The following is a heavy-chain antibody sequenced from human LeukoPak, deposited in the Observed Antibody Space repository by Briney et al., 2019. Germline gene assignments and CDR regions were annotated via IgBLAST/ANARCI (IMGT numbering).Heavy chain of an antibody. CDR3: ARAPDIVVVPALFDY. CDR2: ISSSSSYI. D-gene: IGHD2-2*01. V-gene: IGHV3-21*01. J-gene: IGHJ4*02. CDR1: GFTFSSYS. Sequence: GGSLRLSCAASGFTFSSYSMHWVRQAPGKGLEWVSSISSSSSYIYYADSVKGRFTISRDNAKNSLYLQMNSLRAEDTAVYYCARAPDIVVVPALFDYWGQGTLVTVSS.